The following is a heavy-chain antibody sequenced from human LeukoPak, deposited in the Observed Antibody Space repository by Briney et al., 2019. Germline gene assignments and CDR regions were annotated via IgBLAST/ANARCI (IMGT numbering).Heavy chain of an antibody. CDR2: VMVEESVI. V-gene: IGHV3-7*02. J-gene: IGHJ1*01. Sequence: GWSLTLSCAASGFTFSDYLIAGVRQSPGKGLDGVANVMVEESVIHNADSAKGRVTVSTDKVTRSLYIQMSRLRAEDTAVYICARVIPTNRGFYTYWGQGTLVTVSS. CDR3: ARVIPTNRGFYTY. D-gene: IGHD3-3*01. CDR1: GFTFSDYL.